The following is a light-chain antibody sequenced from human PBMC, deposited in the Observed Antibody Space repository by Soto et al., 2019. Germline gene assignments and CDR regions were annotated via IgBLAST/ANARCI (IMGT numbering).Light chain of an antibody. V-gene: IGKV3-11*01. CDR1: QSISRD. CDR2: DVS. Sequence: ETVLKHSPATMTLSPGERATLSCRASQSISRDLAWYQQKPGQPPRLLICDVSNRATGVPARFSGSGSGTDFTLTISSLEPEDFAVYYCQQRNNWPLTFGQGTKV. J-gene: IGKJ1*01. CDR3: QQRNNWPLT.